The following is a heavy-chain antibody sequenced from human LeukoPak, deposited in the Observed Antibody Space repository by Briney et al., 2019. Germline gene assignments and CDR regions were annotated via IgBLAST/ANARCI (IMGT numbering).Heavy chain of an antibody. J-gene: IGHJ4*02. CDR1: GFTFSSYA. Sequence: GGSLRLSCAASGFTFSSYAMSWVRQAPGKGLEWVSAISGSGGSTYYADSVKGRFTISRDNSKNTLYLQMNSLRAEDTAVYYCAKGDGIVVVVAALDYWGQGTLVTVSS. V-gene: IGHV3-23*01. D-gene: IGHD2-15*01. CDR3: AKGDGIVVVVAALDY. CDR2: ISGSGGST.